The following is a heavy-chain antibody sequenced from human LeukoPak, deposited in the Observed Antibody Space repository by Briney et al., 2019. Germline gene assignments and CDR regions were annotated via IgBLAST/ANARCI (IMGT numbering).Heavy chain of an antibody. CDR3: ARSGRRCSGGSCYYWENY. CDR1: GGTFSSYA. Sequence: ASVKVSCKASGGTFSSYAISWVRQAPGQGLEWMGRIIPILGIANYAQKFQGRVTITADKSTSTAYMELSSLRSEDTAVYYCARSGRRCSGGSCYYWENYWGQGTLVTVSS. CDR2: IIPILGIA. J-gene: IGHJ4*02. D-gene: IGHD2-15*01. V-gene: IGHV1-69*04.